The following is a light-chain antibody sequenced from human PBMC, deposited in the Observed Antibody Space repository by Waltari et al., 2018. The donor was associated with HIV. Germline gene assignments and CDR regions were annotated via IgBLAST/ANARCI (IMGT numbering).Light chain of an antibody. CDR1: RAISNS. CDR2: AAS. Sequence: DIQLTQSPSSLSASVGDRVTFSCRASRAISNSVAWYQLKPGGAPKLLIFAASRLETGVPSRFSGSSSGTEYTLTINNLQHEDFASYFCHQYDSIPYTFGQGTNLEIK. V-gene: IGKV1-NL1*01. CDR3: HQYDSIPYT. J-gene: IGKJ2*01.